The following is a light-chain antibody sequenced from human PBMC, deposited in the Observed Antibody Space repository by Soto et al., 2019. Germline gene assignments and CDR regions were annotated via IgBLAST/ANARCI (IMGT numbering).Light chain of an antibody. CDR1: QGIRND. CDR3: HEHDNSPL. J-gene: IGKJ4*01. Sequence: IQMTQSPYSLSASIGDSGTITCRANQGIRNDLGWYQQKPGKAPKLLIYDASNLETGVPSRFSGSGSGTDFTFYICSLEIADIATYYCHEHDNSPLLGGGTKVDIK. CDR2: DAS. V-gene: IGKV1-33*01.